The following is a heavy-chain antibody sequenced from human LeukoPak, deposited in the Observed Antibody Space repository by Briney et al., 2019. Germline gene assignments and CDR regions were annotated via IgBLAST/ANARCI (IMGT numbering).Heavy chain of an antibody. CDR2: IKQDGSEK. CDR1: GFTFSRYW. J-gene: IGHJ4*02. Sequence: GGSLRLSCAASGFTFSRYWMIWVRQAPGKGLEWVANIKQDGSEKYYVDSVKGRFTISRDNAKNSLYLQMNSLRAEDTAVYYCGREGYYDSILDYWGQGAPVTVSS. CDR3: GREGYYDSILDY. D-gene: IGHD3-22*01. V-gene: IGHV3-7*01.